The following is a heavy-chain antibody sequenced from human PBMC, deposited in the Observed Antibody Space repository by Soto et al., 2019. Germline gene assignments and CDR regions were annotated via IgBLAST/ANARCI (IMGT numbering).Heavy chain of an antibody. CDR3: GGQDYGAKGYYFET. V-gene: IGHV4-39*01. CDR2: FYYIGNT. D-gene: IGHD4-17*01. CDR1: NGSISRRSYY. Sequence: QLQLQESGSGLVKPSETLYLTCIVSNGSISRRSYYWGWIRQTPGKGLEWIGSFYYIGNTYYNPSLKIRITISVDTSKTQFSLKMNSVTAADTAVYFCGGQDYGAKGYYFETWGQGALVTVSS. J-gene: IGHJ4*02.